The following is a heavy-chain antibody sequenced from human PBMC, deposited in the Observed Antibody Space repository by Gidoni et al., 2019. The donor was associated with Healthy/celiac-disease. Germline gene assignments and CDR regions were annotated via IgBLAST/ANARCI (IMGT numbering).Heavy chain of an antibody. CDR1: GGTFSRYA. Sequence: QVQLVQSGAEVKQPGTSVKVSCKASGGTFSRYARSWVRQAPGQGLEWMGGVSPIFGTANYAQKFQGSVTITADKSTSTAYMELSSLRSEDTAVYYCARGYSYGSPNDYWGQGTLVTVSS. J-gene: IGHJ4*02. CDR3: ARGYSYGSPNDY. D-gene: IGHD5-18*01. CDR2: VSPIFGTA. V-gene: IGHV1-69*06.